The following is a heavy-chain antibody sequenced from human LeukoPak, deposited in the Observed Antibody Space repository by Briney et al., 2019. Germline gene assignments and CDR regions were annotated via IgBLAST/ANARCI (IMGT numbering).Heavy chain of an antibody. D-gene: IGHD1-14*01. Sequence: GGSLRLSRAASGFTFSSHGMHWVRQAPGKGLEWVSGIAGGGSSTFHADSVKGRFTISRDNSKNTLYLLMNSPRAEDTAIYFCAKGSDSGTFYPYHYYMDVWGKGTTVTVSS. J-gene: IGHJ6*03. V-gene: IGHV3-23*01. CDR3: AKGSDSGTFYPYHYYMDV. CDR1: GFTFSSHG. CDR2: IAGGGSST.